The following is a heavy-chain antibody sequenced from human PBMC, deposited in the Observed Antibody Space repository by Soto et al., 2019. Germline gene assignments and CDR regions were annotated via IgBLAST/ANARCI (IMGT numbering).Heavy chain of an antibody. CDR1: GGSISSGDYY. J-gene: IGHJ4*02. D-gene: IGHD1-26*01. V-gene: IGHV4-30-4*01. Sequence: PSETLSLTCTVSGGSISSGDYYWSWIRQPPGKGLEWIGYIYYSGSTYYNPSLKSRVTISVDTSKNQFSLKLSSVTAADTAVYYCASLLKWELRYFDYWGQGTLVTVSS. CDR2: IYYSGST. CDR3: ASLLKWELRYFDY.